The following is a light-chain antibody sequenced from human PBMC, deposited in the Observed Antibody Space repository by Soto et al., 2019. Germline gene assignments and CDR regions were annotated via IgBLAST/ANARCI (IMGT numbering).Light chain of an antibody. J-gene: IGKJ4*01. V-gene: IGKV3-11*01. CDR1: QSISSY. CDR2: GAS. Sequence: EIVLTQSPATLSLSPGERATLSCRASQSISSYLAWYQQKFGQAPRLLIYGASNRATGIPARFSGSGSGTDFTLTISSLEPEDFAVYYCQQRSNWRLTFGGGTKVEI. CDR3: QQRSNWRLT.